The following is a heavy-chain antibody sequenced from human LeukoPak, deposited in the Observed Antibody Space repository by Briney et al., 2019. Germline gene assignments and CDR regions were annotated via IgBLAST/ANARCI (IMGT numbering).Heavy chain of an antibody. CDR2: IYYSGST. CDR3: ARGGRAQRRFDY. CDR1: GGSISSYY. D-gene: IGHD5-24*01. J-gene: IGHJ4*02. V-gene: IGHV4-59*01. Sequence: PSETLSLTCTVSGGSISSYYWSWIRQPPGKGLEWIGYIYYSGSTNYNPSLKSRVTISVDTSKNQFSLKLSSVTAADTAVYYCARGGRAQRRFDYWGQGTLVTVSS.